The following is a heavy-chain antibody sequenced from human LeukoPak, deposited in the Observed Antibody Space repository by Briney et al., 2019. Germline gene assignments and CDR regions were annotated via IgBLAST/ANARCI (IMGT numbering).Heavy chain of an antibody. CDR1: RYSFKTHA. V-gene: IGHV1-18*01. D-gene: IGHD3-3*01. CDR2: ISGYNGDT. J-gene: IGHJ6*02. Sequence: GASVKVSCQTSRYSFKTHAVSWVRQVPGQGLEWMGWISGYNGDTAFAQKFQGRVTMTKDTSTTTAYMELRSLTSDDTAVYYCARFWVFGADTSPPYHQGMDLWGRGTTVTVSS. CDR3: ARFWVFGADTSPPYHQGMDL.